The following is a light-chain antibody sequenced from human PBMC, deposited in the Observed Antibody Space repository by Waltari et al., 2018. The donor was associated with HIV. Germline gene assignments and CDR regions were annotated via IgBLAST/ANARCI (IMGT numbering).Light chain of an antibody. J-gene: IGKJ2*01. CDR1: QTVSSNS. Sequence: EVVLTQSPGTLSLSPGGRATLSCRASQTVSSNSLAWYQQKAGQAPRLLIYGASDRATGVPDRFSGSGSGTDFSLTISRLEPEDVAVYFCQQYGSSPTFGQGTKLEI. CDR2: GAS. V-gene: IGKV3-20*01. CDR3: QQYGSSPT.